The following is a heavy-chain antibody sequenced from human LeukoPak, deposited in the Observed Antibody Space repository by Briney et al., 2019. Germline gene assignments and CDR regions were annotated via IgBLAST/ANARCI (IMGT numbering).Heavy chain of an antibody. J-gene: IGHJ4*02. CDR2: ISSSGYTI. D-gene: IGHD5-24*01. V-gene: IGHV3-48*03. Sequence: TGGSLRLSCAASGFTFSSYAMSWVRQAPGKGLEWVSYISSSGYTIHYADSVKGRFTISRDNAKNSLYLQMNSLRAEDTAVYYCARGRDGYNMYHFDYWGQGTLVTVSS. CDR3: ARGRDGYNMYHFDY. CDR1: GFTFSSYA.